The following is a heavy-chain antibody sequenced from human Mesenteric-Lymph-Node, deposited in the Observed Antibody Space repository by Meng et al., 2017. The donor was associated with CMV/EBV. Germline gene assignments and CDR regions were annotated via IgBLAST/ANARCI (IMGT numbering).Heavy chain of an antibody. CDR3: ARDRSIDYYGMDV. V-gene: IGHV3-30-3*01. D-gene: IGHD1-26*01. J-gene: IGHJ6*02. CDR1: GFTFTSYA. Sequence: GGSLRLSCAASGFTFTSYAMHWVRQAPGKGLEWVAVISYDGSDKYYADSVKGRFTISRDNSKKTLYLQMNSLRAEDTAVYYCARDRSIDYYGMDVWGQGTTVTVFS. CDR2: ISYDGSDK.